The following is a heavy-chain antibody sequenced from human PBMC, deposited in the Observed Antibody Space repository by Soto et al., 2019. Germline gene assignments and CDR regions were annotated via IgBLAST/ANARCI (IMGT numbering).Heavy chain of an antibody. V-gene: IGHV5-10-1*01. Sequence: PXESLKISCKGSGYSFTSYWISWVRQMPGKGLEWMGRIDPSDSYTNYSPSFQGHVTISADKSISTAYLQWSSLKASDTAMYYCARHLRHTTFDFWSGYYSYGMDVWGQGTTVTVSS. CDR2: IDPSDSYT. J-gene: IGHJ6*02. CDR1: GYSFTSYW. D-gene: IGHD3-3*01. CDR3: ARHLRHTTFDFWSGYYSYGMDV.